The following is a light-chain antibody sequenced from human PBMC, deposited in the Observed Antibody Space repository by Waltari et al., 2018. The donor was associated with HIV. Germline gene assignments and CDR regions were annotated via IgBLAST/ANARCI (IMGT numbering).Light chain of an antibody. CDR2: EVT. V-gene: IGLV2-14*01. J-gene: IGLJ2*01. CDR1: YSDVGGYNY. Sequence: QSALTQPASVSGSPGQSITISCTGTYSDVGGYNYVSWFQQRPGKAPKRIVYEVTHRPSGVSNRFSASKSGNTASLTISGVQAEDEADYYCSSYTSSSTLVFGGGTKLTVL. CDR3: SSYTSSSTLV.